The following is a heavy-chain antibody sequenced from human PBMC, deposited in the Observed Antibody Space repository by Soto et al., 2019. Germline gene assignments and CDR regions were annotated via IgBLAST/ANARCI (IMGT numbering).Heavy chain of an antibody. CDR1: GGSISSYY. V-gene: IGHV4-59*01. D-gene: IGHD2-2*01. J-gene: IGHJ5*02. CDR3: ARAHIVVVPAAMRETNXFDP. Sequence: SETPSLTCTVSGGSISSYYWSWIRQPPGKGLEWIGYIYYSGSTNYNPSLKSRVTISVDTSKNQFSLKLSSVTAADTAVYYCARAHIVVVPAAMRETNXFDPWGQGTLVTVSS. CDR2: IYYSGST.